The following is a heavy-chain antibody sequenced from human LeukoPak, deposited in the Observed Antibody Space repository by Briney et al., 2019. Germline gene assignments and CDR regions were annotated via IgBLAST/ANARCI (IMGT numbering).Heavy chain of an antibody. CDR2: IKQDGSEK. CDR3: ARAQFDS. Sequence: GGSLRLSCAASGFTFSSYGMHWVRQAPGKGLEWVANIKQDGSEKYYVDSVKGRFTISRDNAKNSLYLQMNSLRAEDTAVYYCARAQFDSWGQGTLVTVSS. V-gene: IGHV3-7*04. J-gene: IGHJ4*02. CDR1: GFTFSSYG.